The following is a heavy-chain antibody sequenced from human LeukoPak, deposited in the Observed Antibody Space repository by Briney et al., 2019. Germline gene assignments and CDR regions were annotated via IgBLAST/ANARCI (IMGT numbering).Heavy chain of an antibody. CDR3: ARDARAGGVIVATFDY. CDR1: GFTVSSNY. J-gene: IGHJ4*02. CDR2: IYSGGST. D-gene: IGHD3-16*02. V-gene: IGHV3-53*01. Sequence: PGGSLRLSCAASGFTVSSNYMSWVRQAPGKGLEWVSVIYSGGSTYYADSVKGRFTISRDNSKNSLYLQMNSLRAEDTALYYCARDARAGGVIVATFDYWGQGTLVTVSS.